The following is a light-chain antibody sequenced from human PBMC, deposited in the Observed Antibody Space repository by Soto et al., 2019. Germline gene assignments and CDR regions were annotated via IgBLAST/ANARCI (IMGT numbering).Light chain of an antibody. CDR2: GAS. CDR1: RSVSSSY. J-gene: IGKJ5*01. V-gene: IGKV3-20*01. Sequence: IMLSQSPGTLSLSPMEIATPSFMASRSVSSSYLAWYQQKPGQAPRLLIYGASSRATGIPDRFSGSGSGTDFTLTISRLEPEDFAMYYCQQYGSSPPSITFGQGRLLEIK. CDR3: QQYGSSPPSIT.